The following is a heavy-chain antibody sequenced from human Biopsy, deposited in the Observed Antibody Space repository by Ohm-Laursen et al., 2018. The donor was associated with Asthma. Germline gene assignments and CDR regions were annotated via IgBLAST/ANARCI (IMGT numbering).Heavy chain of an antibody. J-gene: IGHJ4*02. CDR1: GFMFRSFG. V-gene: IGHV3-30*18. CDR2: MSYDGSIK. D-gene: IGHD5-12*01. CDR3: AKRRGYSGHDNDY. Sequence: SLRLSCSASGFMFRSFGMHWVRQAPGKGLEWVALMSYDGSIKDYADSVKGRFTISRDNSKNTLYLQMNSLRTEDTAVYYCAKRRGYSGHDNDYWGQGTLVIVSS.